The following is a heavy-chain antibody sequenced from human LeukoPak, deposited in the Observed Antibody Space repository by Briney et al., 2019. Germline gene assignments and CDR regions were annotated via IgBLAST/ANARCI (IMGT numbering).Heavy chain of an antibody. CDR3: ARHYFDTSGLSAY. V-gene: IGHV1-2*02. J-gene: IGHJ4*02. D-gene: IGHD3-22*01. CDR1: GYSFTGYY. Sequence: ASVKVTFKASGYSFTGYYIHWVRQAPGQGLEWMGWINPNNGGTDFAQKFQGRVTMTRDTSMSTAYMELSSLRSDDTAVYYCARHYFDTSGLSAYLGQGTLVTVSS. CDR2: INPNNGGT.